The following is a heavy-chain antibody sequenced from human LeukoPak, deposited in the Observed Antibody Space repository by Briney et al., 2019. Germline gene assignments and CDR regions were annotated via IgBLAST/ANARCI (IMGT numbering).Heavy chain of an antibody. CDR1: GFTFSSNW. Sequence: GGSLRLSCATSGFTFSSNWMSWVRHVPGRGLDWVANIKPDGSAGYYAASVKGRFTVSRDNAKNSLYLQMNSLRVEDTAVYYCARSLGGSYPLLDYWGQGTLVTVSS. CDR3: ARSLGGSYPLLDY. J-gene: IGHJ4*02. V-gene: IGHV3-7*01. CDR2: IKPDGSAG. D-gene: IGHD1-26*01.